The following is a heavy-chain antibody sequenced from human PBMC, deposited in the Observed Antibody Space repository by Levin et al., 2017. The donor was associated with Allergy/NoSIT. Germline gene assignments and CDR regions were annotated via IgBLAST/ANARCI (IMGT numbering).Heavy chain of an antibody. V-gene: IGHV2-26*01. CDR1: GFSLSNARMG. J-gene: IGHJ5*02. CDR3: ARAPTVTTPPREFDP. CDR2: IFSNDVK. D-gene: IGHD4-17*01. Sequence: GSGPTLVKPTETLTLTCTVSGFSLSNARMGVSWIRQPPGKALEWLAHIFSNDVKSYSTSLKSRLTISKDTSKSQVVLTMTNMDPVDTATYYCARAPTVTTPPREFDPWGQGTLVTVSS.